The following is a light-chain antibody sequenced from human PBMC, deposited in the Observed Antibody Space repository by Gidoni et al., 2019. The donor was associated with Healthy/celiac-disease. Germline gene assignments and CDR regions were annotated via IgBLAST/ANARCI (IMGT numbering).Light chain of an antibody. V-gene: IGKV1-39*01. J-gene: IGKJ1*01. Sequence: DIQMTQSPSSLSASVGDRVTITCRTSQSIRSDLNWYQQKPGKAPKLLSYAASSLQSGVPSRFSGSGFGTDFTLTISSLQPEDFATYYCQQSYSTLGTFGQGTKVEIK. CDR1: QSIRSD. CDR2: AAS. CDR3: QQSYSTLGT.